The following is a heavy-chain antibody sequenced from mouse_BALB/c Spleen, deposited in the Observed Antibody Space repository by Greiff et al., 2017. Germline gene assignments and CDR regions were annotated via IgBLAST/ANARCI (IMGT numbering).Heavy chain of an antibody. CDR2: IDPSDSYT. D-gene: IGHD1-1*01. V-gene: IGHV1-69*02. CDR1: GYTFTSYW. J-gene: IGHJ2*01. Sequence: QVQLQQSGAELVKPGASVKLSCKASGYTFTSYWMHWVKQRPGQGLEWIGEIDPSDSYTNYNQKFKGKATLTVDKSSSTAYMQLSSLTSEDSAVYYCALLYYGSYFDYWGQGTTLTVSS. CDR3: ALLYYGSYFDY.